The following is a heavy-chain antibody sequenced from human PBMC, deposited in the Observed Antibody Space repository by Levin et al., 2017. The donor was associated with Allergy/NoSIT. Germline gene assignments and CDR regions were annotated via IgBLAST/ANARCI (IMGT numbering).Heavy chain of an antibody. V-gene: IGHV4-59*08. D-gene: IGHD3-10*01. Sequence: SETLSLTCTVSGGSITSYYWHWLRQPPGKGLEWIGYVYHIRSTTYNSSLKSRVTISGDTSKSQFSLKLPSVTAAATAVYSCSRGRASLPYYDFWGQGRLVTVSS. CDR1: GGSITSYY. CDR3: SRGRASLPYYDF. J-gene: IGHJ4*02. CDR2: VYHIRST.